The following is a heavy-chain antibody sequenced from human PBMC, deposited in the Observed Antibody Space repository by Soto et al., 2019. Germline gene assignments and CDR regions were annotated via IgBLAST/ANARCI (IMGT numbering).Heavy chain of an antibody. CDR1: GFSLSTSGMC. V-gene: IGHV2-70*01. Sequence: SGPTLVNPTQTLTLTCTFSGFSLSTSGMCVSWIRQPPGKALEWLALIDWDDDKYYSTSLKTRLTISKDTSKNQVVLTMTNMDPVDTATYYCARTYYRSGYMVTVDYWGQGTLVTVSS. CDR2: IDWDDDK. D-gene: IGHD3-22*01. J-gene: IGHJ4*02. CDR3: ARTYYRSGYMVTVDY.